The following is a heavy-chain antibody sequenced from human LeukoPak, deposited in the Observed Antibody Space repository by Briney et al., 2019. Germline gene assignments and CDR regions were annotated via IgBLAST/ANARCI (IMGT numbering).Heavy chain of an antibody. J-gene: IGHJ1*01. CDR3: ARVGYYDSSGYYFQH. D-gene: IGHD3-22*01. Sequence: ASVKVSCKASGYTFTGYYMHWVRQAPGQGLEGMGWINPNSGGTNYAQKFQGRVTMTRDTSISTAYMELSRLRSDDTAVYYCARVGYYDSSGYYFQHWGQGTLVTVSS. CDR2: INPNSGGT. CDR1: GYTFTGYY. V-gene: IGHV1-2*02.